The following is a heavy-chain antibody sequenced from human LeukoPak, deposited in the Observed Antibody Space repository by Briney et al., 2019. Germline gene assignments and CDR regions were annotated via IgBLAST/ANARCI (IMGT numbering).Heavy chain of an antibody. J-gene: IGHJ6*02. V-gene: IGHV1-18*01. D-gene: IGHD6-19*01. Sequence: ASVKVSCMASGCTFNRYGISWVRPAPGQGLAGVGWICAYNGNTNYAQKLQGRVTMTTDTSTSTAYMELSSLKASDTAMYYCARQGGIAVADPYYGMDVWGQGTTVTVSS. CDR2: ICAYNGNT. CDR1: GCTFNRYG. CDR3: ARQGGIAVADPYYGMDV.